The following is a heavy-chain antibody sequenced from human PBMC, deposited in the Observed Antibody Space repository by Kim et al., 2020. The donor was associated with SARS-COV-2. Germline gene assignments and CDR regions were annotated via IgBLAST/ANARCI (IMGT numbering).Heavy chain of an antibody. CDR2: VTHSGSS. J-gene: IGHJ6*02. Sequence: SETLSLTCAVSGGSFSGHYCTWIRQSPGKGLEWIGEVTHSGSSNSNPSLLSRVTISLDTSKKQFSLKLNSVTDADTTVYYCARGPPPAGGYYSDHYYGMDVWGQGTTVTVSS. V-gene: IGHV4-34*01. D-gene: IGHD3-22*01. CDR1: GGSFSGHY. CDR3: ARGPPPAGGYYSDHYYGMDV.